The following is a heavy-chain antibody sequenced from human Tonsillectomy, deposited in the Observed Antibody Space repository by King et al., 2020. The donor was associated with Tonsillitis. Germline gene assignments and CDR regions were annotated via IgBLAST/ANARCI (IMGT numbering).Heavy chain of an antibody. J-gene: IGHJ5*02. V-gene: IGHV1-69*01. D-gene: IGHD2-15*01. CDR1: GGTFNTQV. CDR2: IIAIFDKT. CDR3: ATERVGAAGFDT. Sequence: QLVQSGAEVKKPGSSVKVSCKASGGTFNTQVFSWVRQAPGQGLEWMGGIIAIFDKTNYAQKFQGRVTITADEFASTVYMEMTGLTSEETAVYYCATERVGAAGFDTWGQGTLVTVSS.